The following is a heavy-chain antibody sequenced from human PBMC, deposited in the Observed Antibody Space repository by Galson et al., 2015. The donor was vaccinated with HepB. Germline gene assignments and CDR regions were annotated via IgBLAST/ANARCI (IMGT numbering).Heavy chain of an antibody. J-gene: IGHJ5*02. CDR2: IIPIFGTA. CDR1: GGTFSSYA. D-gene: IGHD3-16*01. CDR3: ARDPKPMITNWFAP. V-gene: IGHV1-69*13. Sequence: SVKVSCKASGGTFSSYAISWVRQAPGQGLEWMGGIIPIFGTANYAQKFQGRVTITADESTSTAYMELSSLRPEDTAVYYCARDPKPMITNWFAPWGQGTLVTVSS.